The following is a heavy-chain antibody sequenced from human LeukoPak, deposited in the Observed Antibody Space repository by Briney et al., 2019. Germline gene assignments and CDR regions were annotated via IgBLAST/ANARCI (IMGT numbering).Heavy chain of an antibody. J-gene: IGHJ6*03. CDR1: GFTFDDYG. CDR2: INWNGGST. D-gene: IGHD5-12*01. Sequence: PGGSLRLSCAASGFTFDDYGMSWVRQAPGKGLEWVSGINWNGGSTGYADSVKGRFTISRDNAKNSLYLQMNSLRAEDTALYYCAREYSGYDYPLYYYYYMDVWGKGTTATVSS. V-gene: IGHV3-20*04. CDR3: AREYSGYDYPLYYYYYMDV.